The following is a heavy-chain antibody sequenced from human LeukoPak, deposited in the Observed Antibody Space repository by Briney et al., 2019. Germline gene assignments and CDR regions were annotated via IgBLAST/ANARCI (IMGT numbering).Heavy chain of an antibody. CDR1: GFTFSSYA. CDR3: AKDNTRSLVRGVIIA. V-gene: IGHV3-23*01. J-gene: IGHJ5*02. D-gene: IGHD3-10*01. Sequence: TGGSLRLSCAASGFTFSSYAMSWVRQAPGKGLEWVSAISGSGGSTYYADSVKGRFTISRDNSKNTLYLQMNSLRAENTGVYYCAKDNTRSLVRGVIIAWGQGTLVTVSS. CDR2: ISGSGGST.